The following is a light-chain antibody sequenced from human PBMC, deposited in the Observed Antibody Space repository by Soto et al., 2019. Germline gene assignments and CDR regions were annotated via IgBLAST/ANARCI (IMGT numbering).Light chain of an antibody. V-gene: IGLV2-14*03. Sequence: QSALTQPASVSGSPGQSITVSCTGTSGDVGGYDFVSWYQQHPGKVPKLLIFDASHRPSGVSNRFSGSKSGNTASLTISGLQAEDEAEYYCSSYTSSSTPYVFGTGTKVTVL. CDR2: DAS. CDR1: SGDVGGYDF. J-gene: IGLJ1*01. CDR3: SSYTSSSTPYV.